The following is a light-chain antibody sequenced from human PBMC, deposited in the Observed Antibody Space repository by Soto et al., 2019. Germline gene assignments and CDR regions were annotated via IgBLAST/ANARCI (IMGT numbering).Light chain of an antibody. V-gene: IGKV1-39*01. J-gene: IGKJ1*01. CDR2: AAS. CDR3: QQSYSTTWT. CDR1: QGISTY. Sequence: DIQMTQSPSSVSASVGDRVTITCRASQGISTYLNLYQQKPGKAPKLLIYAASSLQSGVPSRFSGSGSETDFTLTISSLQPEDFATYSCQQSYSTTWTFGQGTKVDI.